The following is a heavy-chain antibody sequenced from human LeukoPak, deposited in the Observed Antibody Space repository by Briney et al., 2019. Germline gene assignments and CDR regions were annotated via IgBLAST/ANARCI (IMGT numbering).Heavy chain of an antibody. Sequence: SVKVSCMPSGGTFSSYAISWVRQAPGQGLEWMGGIIPIFGTANYAQKFQGRVTITADESTSTAYMELSRLRSEDTAVYYCARAPRAVADPYNWFDPWGQGTLVTVSS. D-gene: IGHD6-19*01. CDR1: GGTFSSYA. V-gene: IGHV1-69*13. CDR2: IIPIFGTA. J-gene: IGHJ5*02. CDR3: ARAPRAVADPYNWFDP.